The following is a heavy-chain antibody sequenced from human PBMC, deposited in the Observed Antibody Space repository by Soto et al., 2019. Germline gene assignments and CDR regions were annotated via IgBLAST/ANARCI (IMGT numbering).Heavy chain of an antibody. D-gene: IGHD6-6*01. CDR2: IYYSENT. CDR1: GGSDSSGNYY. V-gene: IGHV4-30-4*01. J-gene: IGHJ5*02. CDR3: VLIYSSSDSFDT. Sequence: SETLSLTCTVSGGSDSSGNYYWTWIRQPPGKGLEWIGHIYYSENTYYSASLKSRVSMSIETSKIQFSLKLRSVTAAATAVYYCVLIYSSSDSFDTWGQRILVTVS.